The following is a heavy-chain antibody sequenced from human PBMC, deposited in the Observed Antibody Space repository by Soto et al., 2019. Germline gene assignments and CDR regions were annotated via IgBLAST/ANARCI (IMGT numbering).Heavy chain of an antibody. Sequence: GGSLRLSCAASGFAFSSYAMSWVRQAPGKGLEWVSTISETGGSTYYTDSVKGRFTISRDTSKNTLYLQMNGLRAEDTALYYCAKDARPSSWGQGTLVTVSS. CDR1: GFAFSSYA. J-gene: IGHJ5*02. V-gene: IGHV3-23*01. CDR2: ISETGGST. CDR3: AKDARPSS.